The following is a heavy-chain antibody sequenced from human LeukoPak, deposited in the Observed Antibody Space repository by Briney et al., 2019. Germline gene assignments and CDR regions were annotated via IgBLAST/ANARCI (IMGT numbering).Heavy chain of an antibody. CDR3: ARLTGTTGFDY. V-gene: IGHV3-7*01. CDR1: GFPFSSYW. Sequence: QPGGSLRLSCAASGFPFSSYWMSWVRQAPGKGLEWVANIKQDGSVKYYVDSVKGRFTISRDNAKNSLYLQVNSLRADDTAVYYCARLTGTTGFDYWGQGTLVTVSS. J-gene: IGHJ4*02. CDR2: IKQDGSVK. D-gene: IGHD1-1*01.